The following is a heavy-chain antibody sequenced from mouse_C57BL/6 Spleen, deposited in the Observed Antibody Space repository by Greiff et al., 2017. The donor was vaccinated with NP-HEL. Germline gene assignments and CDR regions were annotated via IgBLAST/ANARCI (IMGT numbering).Heavy chain of an antibody. CDR3: TTQDDGYYGRNY. V-gene: IGHV14-4*01. J-gene: IGHJ2*01. D-gene: IGHD2-3*01. Sequence: VQLQQSGAELVRPGASVKLSCTASGFNIKDDYMHWVKQRPEQGLEWIGWIDPENGDTEYASKFQGKATITADTSSNTAYLQLSSLTSEDTAVYYCTTQDDGYYGRNYWGQGTTLTVSS. CDR1: GFNIKDDY. CDR2: IDPENGDT.